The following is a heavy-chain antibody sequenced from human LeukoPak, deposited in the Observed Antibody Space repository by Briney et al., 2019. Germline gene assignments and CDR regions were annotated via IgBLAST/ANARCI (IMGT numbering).Heavy chain of an antibody. CDR2: ITYDGYYK. D-gene: IGHD3-10*01. V-gene: IGHV3-30*03. Sequence: GGSLRLSCAASGFIFRNYAMHWVRQSPGKGLEWVALITYDGYYKYYSDFVKGRFTISSDTSKNTLYLQMNSLRAEDTAVYYCARDLSPVVRASPMGYWGQGTPVTVSS. J-gene: IGHJ4*02. CDR1: GFIFRNYA. CDR3: ARDLSPVVRASPMGY.